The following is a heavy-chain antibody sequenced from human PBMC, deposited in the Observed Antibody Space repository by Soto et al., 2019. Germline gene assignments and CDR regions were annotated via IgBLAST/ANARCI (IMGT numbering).Heavy chain of an antibody. CDR2: IYWDDDK. V-gene: IGHV2-5*02. J-gene: IGHJ4*02. D-gene: IGHD3-16*01. CDR1: GFSLNTYGVG. CDR3: ARALGSWGAYYFDY. Sequence: KDSGPTLVKPTQTLTLTCTVSGFSLNTYGVGVGWIRQPPGKALEWLALIYWDDDKRYSPSLKSRLTITKDTSKNQVVLTMTNMDPVDTVTYYCARALGSWGAYYFDYWGQGTLVTVSS.